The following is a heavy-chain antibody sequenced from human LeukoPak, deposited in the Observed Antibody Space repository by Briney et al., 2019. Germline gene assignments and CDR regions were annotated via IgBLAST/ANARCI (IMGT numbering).Heavy chain of an antibody. CDR3: ARAESCLYGSMVGY. CDR1: GYTFTSYA. V-gene: IGHV7-4-1*02. J-gene: IGHJ4*02. CDR2: INTNTGNP. D-gene: IGHD3-10*01. Sequence: ASVKVSCKASGYTFTSYAMSWVRQAPGQGLEWMGWINTNTGNPRYAQGFTGRFVFSLDTSVSTAYLQISSLKAEDTAVYYCARAESCLYGSMVGYWGQGTLVTVSS.